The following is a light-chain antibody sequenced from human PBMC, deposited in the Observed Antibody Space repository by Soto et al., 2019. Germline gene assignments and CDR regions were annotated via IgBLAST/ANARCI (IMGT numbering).Light chain of an antibody. J-gene: IGKJ2*01. CDR3: QQRSNWPPYT. CDR2: DSS. V-gene: IGKV3-11*01. CDR1: QSVHTY. Sequence: ETVLTQSPATLSLSPGERATLSCRASQSVHTYLAWYQQKAGQAPRLLIYDSSNRATGITARFSGSGSGTAFTITINSLAPEDCAVYSCQQRSNWPPYTFGQGTKLEIK.